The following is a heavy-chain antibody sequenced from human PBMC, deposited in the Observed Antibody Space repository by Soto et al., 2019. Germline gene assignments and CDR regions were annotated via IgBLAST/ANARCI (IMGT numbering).Heavy chain of an antibody. CDR3: AREREMDIVVVPAARRRGARAFDI. Sequence: SETLSLTCTVSGGSISSGGDYWSWIRQHPGKGLEWIGYIYYSGSTYYNPSLKSRVTISVDTSKNQFSLKLSSVTAADTAVYYCAREREMDIVVVPAARRRGARAFDIWGQGTMVTVSS. J-gene: IGHJ3*02. CDR1: GGSISSGGDY. D-gene: IGHD2-2*03. CDR2: IYYSGST. V-gene: IGHV4-31*03.